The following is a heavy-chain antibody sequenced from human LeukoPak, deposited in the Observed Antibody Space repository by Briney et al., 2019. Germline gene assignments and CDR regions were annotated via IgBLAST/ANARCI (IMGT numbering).Heavy chain of an antibody. CDR2: ISGSVGST. CDR3: AKEGVWYQLPSFFDY. Sequence: GGSLRLSCAASGFTFSSYAMSWVRQAPGKGLEWVSAISGSVGSTYYADSVKGRFTISRDNSKNTMYLQMNSLRAVDTAVYYCAKEGVWYQLPSFFDYWGRGTLVTVSS. CDR1: GFTFSSYA. J-gene: IGHJ4*02. V-gene: IGHV3-23*01. D-gene: IGHD2-2*01.